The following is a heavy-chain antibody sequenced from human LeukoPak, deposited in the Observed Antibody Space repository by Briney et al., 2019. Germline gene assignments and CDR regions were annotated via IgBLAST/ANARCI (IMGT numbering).Heavy chain of an antibody. J-gene: IGHJ3*02. D-gene: IGHD3-3*01. CDR1: GYTFTGYY. V-gene: IGHV1-2*02. CDR3: ATLEGDFWSGYSSYGDAFDI. Sequence: ASVKVSCKASGYTFTGYYMHWVRQAPGQGLEWMGWINPNSGGTNYAQKFQGRVTMTRDTSISTAYMELSRLRSDDTAVYYCATLEGDFWSGYSSYGDAFDIWGQGTMVTVSS. CDR2: INPNSGGT.